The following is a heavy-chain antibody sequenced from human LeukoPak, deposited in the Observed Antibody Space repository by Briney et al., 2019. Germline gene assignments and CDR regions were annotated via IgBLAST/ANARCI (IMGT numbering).Heavy chain of an antibody. CDR3: ARCRDGIVFDY. Sequence: GGSLRLSCAASGFSFSTYGLHWVRQAPGKGLEWVAFIRSDGSDKYYADSVKGRFTISRDNSKNTLYLQMNSLRAEDTAVYYCARCRDGIVFDYWGQGALVTVSS. CDR1: GFSFSTYG. J-gene: IGHJ4*02. D-gene: IGHD5-24*01. V-gene: IGHV3-30*02. CDR2: IRSDGSDK.